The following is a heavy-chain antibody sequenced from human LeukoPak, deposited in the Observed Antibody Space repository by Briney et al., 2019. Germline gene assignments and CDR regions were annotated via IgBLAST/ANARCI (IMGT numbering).Heavy chain of an antibody. CDR3: ARVGYPTQRRVLSVVSIPTAGAFDV. CDR2: IYHTGST. D-gene: IGHD2-21*01. Sequence: SETLSLTCTVSGGSISSSSYYWGWIRQPPGKGLEWIGDIYHTGSTAYSPSLKSRVTISVDTSKKQFSLSLTSVTAADTAVYYRARVGYPTQRRVLSVVSIPTAGAFDVWGQGTLVTVSS. J-gene: IGHJ3*01. V-gene: IGHV4-39*07. CDR1: GGSISSSSYY.